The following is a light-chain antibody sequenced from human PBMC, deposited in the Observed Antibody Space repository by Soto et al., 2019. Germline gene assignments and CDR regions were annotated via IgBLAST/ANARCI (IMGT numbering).Light chain of an antibody. V-gene: IGLV2-14*01. Sequence: QSVLTQPASVSGSPGQSSTISCTGTSSDVGGYNYVSWYQQYPGKAPKLMIFDVSNRPSGVSDRFSGSKSGDTASLTISGLQAEDEADYYCSSYTGSGTDVFGTGTKVTVL. CDR3: SSYTGSGTDV. CDR1: SSDVGGYNY. J-gene: IGLJ1*01. CDR2: DVS.